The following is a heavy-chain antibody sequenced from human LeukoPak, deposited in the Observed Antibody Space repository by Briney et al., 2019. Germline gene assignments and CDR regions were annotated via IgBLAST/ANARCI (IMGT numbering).Heavy chain of an antibody. Sequence: QTGGSLRLSCAASGFTFSSYEMNWVRQAPGKGLEWVSYISSSGSTIYYADSVKGRFTISRDNAKNSLYLQMNSLRAEDTAVYYCATGMLLWFGEAGNWFDPWGQGTLVTVSS. CDR1: GFTFSSYE. CDR2: ISSSGSTI. V-gene: IGHV3-48*03. CDR3: ATGMLLWFGEAGNWFDP. J-gene: IGHJ5*02. D-gene: IGHD3-10*01.